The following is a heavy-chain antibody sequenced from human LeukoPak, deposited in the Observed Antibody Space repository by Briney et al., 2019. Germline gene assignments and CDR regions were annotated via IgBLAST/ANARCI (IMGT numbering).Heavy chain of an antibody. CDR1: GYTFTIYD. Sequence: ASVKVSCKASGYTFTIYDINWVRQAPGQGLEWMGWMNPKTGNTGYAQNFQGRVSMTSNTSITTAYMELSSLRSEDTAVYYCASWRGYRGYDYGFDYWGQGTLVTVSS. CDR3: ASWRGYRGYDYGFDY. CDR2: MNPKTGNT. J-gene: IGHJ4*02. D-gene: IGHD5-12*01. V-gene: IGHV1-8*01.